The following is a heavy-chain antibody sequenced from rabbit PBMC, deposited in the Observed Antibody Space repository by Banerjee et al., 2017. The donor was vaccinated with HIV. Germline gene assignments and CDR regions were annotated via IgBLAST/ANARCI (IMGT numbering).Heavy chain of an antibody. CDR2: IYAGSSGST. V-gene: IGHV1S45*01. D-gene: IGHD5-1*01. Sequence: EESGGDLVKPEGSLTLTCTASGSTISSNYWICWVRQAPGKGLEWIACIYAGSSGSTYYATWAKGRFTISKASSTTVTLQMTSLTVADTATYFCARDLVAAIGWNFDLWGPGTLVTVS. J-gene: IGHJ4*01. CDR3: ARDLVAAIGWNFDL. CDR1: GSTISSNYW.